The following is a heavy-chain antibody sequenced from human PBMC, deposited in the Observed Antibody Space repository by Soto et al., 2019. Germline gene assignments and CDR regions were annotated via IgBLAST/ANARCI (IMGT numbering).Heavy chain of an antibody. D-gene: IGHD3-3*01. CDR2: MKKDGSEK. Sequence: GGSLRLSCAASGFTFGDYWMSWVRQPPGKGLEWVAHMKKDGSEKYYVDSVRGRFTVSRDNTKNSLYLQMNSLRAEDTAVYYCAKLGSGYYTGLYFDYWGPGTLVTVSS. CDR1: GFTFGDYW. J-gene: IGHJ4*02. CDR3: AKLGSGYYTGLYFDY. V-gene: IGHV3-7*03.